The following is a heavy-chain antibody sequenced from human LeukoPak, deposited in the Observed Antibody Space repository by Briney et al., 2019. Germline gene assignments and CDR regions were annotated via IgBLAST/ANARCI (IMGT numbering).Heavy chain of an antibody. CDR2: MKQDGSEK. CDR3: ARERQNKDFWSGGDY. J-gene: IGHJ4*02. V-gene: IGHV3-7*01. CDR1: GFSFSNYG. Sequence: PGGSLRLSCEASGFSFSNYGMHWVRQAPGKGLEWVANMKQDGSEKYYVDSVKGRFTISRDNAKNSLYLQMSSLRAEDTAVYYCARERQNKDFWSGGDYWGQGTLVTVSS. D-gene: IGHD3-3*01.